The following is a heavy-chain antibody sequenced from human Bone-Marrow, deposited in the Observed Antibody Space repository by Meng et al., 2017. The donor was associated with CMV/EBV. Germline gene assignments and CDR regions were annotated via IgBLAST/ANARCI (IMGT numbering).Heavy chain of an antibody. V-gene: IGHV1-2*02. CDR1: GYTFTGYF. Sequence: ASVKVSCKASGYTFTGYFFHWVRQAPGQGLEWMGWINPNSGATNYAQKFQGRVTMTRDTSISTAYMELSRLSSDDTAVYYCARDPSGSYLDGAFDIWGQGTMVTVSS. CDR2: INPNSGAT. D-gene: IGHD1-26*01. CDR3: ARDPSGSYLDGAFDI. J-gene: IGHJ3*02.